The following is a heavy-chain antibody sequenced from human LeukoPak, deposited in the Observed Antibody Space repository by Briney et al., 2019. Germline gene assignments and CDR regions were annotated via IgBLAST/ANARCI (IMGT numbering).Heavy chain of an antibody. CDR2: SYTSGSA. D-gene: IGHD3-22*01. J-gene: IGHJ2*01. CDR3: ATLYYYDSSGYRHDWYFDL. Sequence: PSETLSLTCTVSGGSISSGSYYWSWIRQPAGKGLEWIGRSYTSGSANYNPSLKSRVTISVDTSKNQFSLKLSSVTAADTAVYYCATLYYYDSSGYRHDWYFDLWGRGTLVTVSS. CDR1: GGSISSGSYY. V-gene: IGHV4-61*02.